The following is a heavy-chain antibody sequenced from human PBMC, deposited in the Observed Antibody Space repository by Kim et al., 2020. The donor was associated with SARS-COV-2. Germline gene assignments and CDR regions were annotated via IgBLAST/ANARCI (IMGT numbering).Heavy chain of an antibody. CDR3: VRAGAGSSPGPLDY. Sequence: SETLSLTCAVSGESFSGFFWTWIRQFPGKGLEWIGEIDHSGSTNYNPALKSRIIMSRDTTKKRFSMQLNSVTAADTAVYFCVRAGAGSSPGPLDYWGQRTLVSVAS. CDR2: IDHSGST. CDR1: GESFSGFF. J-gene: IGHJ4*02. D-gene: IGHD3-10*01. V-gene: IGHV4-34*01.